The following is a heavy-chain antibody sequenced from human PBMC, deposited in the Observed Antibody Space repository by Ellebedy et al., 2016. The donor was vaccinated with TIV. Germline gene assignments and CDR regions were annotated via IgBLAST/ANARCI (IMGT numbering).Heavy chain of an antibody. Sequence: ASVKVSCKASGYTFTGYYMHWVRQAPGQGLEWMGWINPNSGGTNYAQKFQGRVTMTRDTSIRPAYMELSRLRSDDTAVYYCATVAAAELVYYYYYGMDVWGQGTTVTVSS. CDR3: ATVAAAELVYYYYYGMDV. CDR2: INPNSGGT. J-gene: IGHJ6*02. V-gene: IGHV1-2*02. D-gene: IGHD6-13*01. CDR1: GYTFTGYY.